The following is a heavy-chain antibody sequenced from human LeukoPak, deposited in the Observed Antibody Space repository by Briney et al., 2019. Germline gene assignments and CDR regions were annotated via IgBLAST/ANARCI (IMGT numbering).Heavy chain of an antibody. CDR1: GGSISRGGYY. Sequence: SQTLTLTCTVSGGSISRGGYYWSWIRQPPGKGLEWIGYIYHSGSTYYNPSLKSRVTISVDRSKNQFSLKLSSVTAADTAVYYCAKASTASGPDYWGQGTLVTVSS. J-gene: IGHJ4*02. V-gene: IGHV4-30-2*01. CDR2: IYHSGST. CDR3: AKASTASGPDY. D-gene: IGHD4-11*01.